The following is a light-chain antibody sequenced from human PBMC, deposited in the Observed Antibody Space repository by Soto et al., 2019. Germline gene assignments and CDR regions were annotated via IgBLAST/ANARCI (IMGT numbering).Light chain of an antibody. J-gene: IGLJ3*02. Sequence: QSALTQPASVSGSPGQSITISCTGSSSDVGRYNLVSWYRHHPGKAPKLMIYEGTKRPSGVSNRFSGSKSGNTASLTISGLQAEDEADYFCCSYGGNNNLVFGGGTKVTVL. CDR2: EGT. CDR1: SSDVGRYNL. V-gene: IGLV2-23*01. CDR3: CSYGGNNNLV.